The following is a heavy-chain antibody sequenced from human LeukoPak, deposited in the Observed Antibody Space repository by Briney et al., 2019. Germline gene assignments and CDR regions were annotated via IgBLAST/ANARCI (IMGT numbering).Heavy chain of an antibody. Sequence: GGSLRLSCAASGFTFSSYAMSWVRQAPGKGLEWVSVITRSGSTYYADSVEGRFTISRDNSKNTLYLQMNSLRAEDTAVYSCAKDAVAPGSGGDFFDYSGQGTLVTVSS. D-gene: IGHD3-10*01. CDR3: AKDAVAPGSGGDFFDY. V-gene: IGHV3-23*01. J-gene: IGHJ4*02. CDR2: ITRSGST. CDR1: GFTFSSYA.